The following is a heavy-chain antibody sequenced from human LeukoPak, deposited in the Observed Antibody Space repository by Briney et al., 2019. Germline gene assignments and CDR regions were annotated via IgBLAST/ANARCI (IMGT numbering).Heavy chain of an antibody. CDR1: GYSISTGYY. D-gene: IGHD2-15*01. J-gene: IGHJ3*02. Sequence: SETLSLTCTVSGYSISTGYYWGWIRQPPGKGLEWIGEINHSGSTNYNPSLKSRVTISVDTSKNQFSPKLSPVTAADTAVYYCARKRGYCSGGSCYSAVPGAFDIWGQGTMVTVSS. V-gene: IGHV4-38-2*02. CDR2: INHSGST. CDR3: ARKRGYCSGGSCYSAVPGAFDI.